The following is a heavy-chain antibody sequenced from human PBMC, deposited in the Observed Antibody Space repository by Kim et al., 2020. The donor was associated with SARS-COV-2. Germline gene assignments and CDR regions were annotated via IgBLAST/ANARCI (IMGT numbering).Heavy chain of an antibody. D-gene: IGHD4-17*01. Sequence: GGPLRLSCAASGFTFSSYWMHWVRQAPGKGLVWVSRINSVGSSTSYADSVKGRFTISRDNAKNTLYLQMNSLRAEDTAVYYCAKSNIYGDFSVFDYWGQGTLVTVSS. J-gene: IGHJ4*02. CDR2: INSVGSST. V-gene: IGHV3-74*01. CDR3: AKSNIYGDFSVFDY. CDR1: GFTFSSYW.